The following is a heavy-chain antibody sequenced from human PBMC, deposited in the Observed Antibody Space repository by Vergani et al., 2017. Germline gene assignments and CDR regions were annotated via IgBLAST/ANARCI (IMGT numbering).Heavy chain of an antibody. Sequence: QVQLQESGPGLVKPSETLSLTCTVSGGSISSYYWSWIRQPPGKGLEWIGYIYYSGSTNYNPSLKSRVTISVDTSKNQFSLKLSSVTAADTAVYYCARAPRDYYSPYYFDYWGQGTLVTVSS. V-gene: IGHV4-59*01. CDR3: ARAPRDYYSPYYFDY. CDR1: GGSISSYY. CDR2: IYYSGST. D-gene: IGHD3-22*01. J-gene: IGHJ4*02.